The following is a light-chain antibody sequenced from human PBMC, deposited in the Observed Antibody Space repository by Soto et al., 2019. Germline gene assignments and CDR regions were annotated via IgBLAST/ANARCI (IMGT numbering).Light chain of an antibody. CDR2: DDD. CDR3: QVWVGPSERI. V-gene: IGLV3-21*02. Sequence: YELTQPPSVSVAPGQTATITCGGDNIGSKIVHWYQHNPGQAPVLVVHDDDDRPSGIPERFSGSNSGQTATLTISRVEAGDEADYYCQVWVGPSERIFGGGTQLTVL. CDR1: NIGSKI. J-gene: IGLJ2*01.